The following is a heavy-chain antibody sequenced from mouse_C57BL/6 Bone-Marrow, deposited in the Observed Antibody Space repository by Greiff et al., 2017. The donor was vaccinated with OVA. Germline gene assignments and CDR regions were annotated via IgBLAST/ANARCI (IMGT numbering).Heavy chain of an antibody. CDR3: ARPGDYDGDWFAY. Sequence: VQLQQSGAELVKPGASVKMSCKASGYTFTTYPIESMKQNHGKSLEWIGNFHPYNDDTKYNEKFKGKATLTVEKSSSTVYLELSRLTSDDSAVYYCARPGDYDGDWFAYWGQGTLVTVSA. D-gene: IGHD2-4*01. CDR2: FHPYNDDT. V-gene: IGHV1-47*01. J-gene: IGHJ3*01. CDR1: GYTFTTYP.